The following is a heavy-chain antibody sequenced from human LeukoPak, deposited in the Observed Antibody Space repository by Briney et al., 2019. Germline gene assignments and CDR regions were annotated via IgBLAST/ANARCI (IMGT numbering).Heavy chain of an antibody. CDR1: GFTFSSYG. J-gene: IGHJ5*02. Sequence: TGGSLRLSCAPSGFTFSSYGIHWVRQAPGKGLVWVSHINSDGSSTNYADSVKGRFTISRDNAKNTLYLQMNSLRAEDTAVYYCARTGIAARPTVWFDPWGQGTLVTVSS. V-gene: IGHV3-74*01. CDR2: INSDGSST. D-gene: IGHD6-6*01. CDR3: ARTGIAARPTVWFDP.